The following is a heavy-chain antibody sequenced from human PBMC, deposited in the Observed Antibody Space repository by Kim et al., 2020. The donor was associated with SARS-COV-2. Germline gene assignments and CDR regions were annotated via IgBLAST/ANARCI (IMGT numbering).Heavy chain of an antibody. J-gene: IGHJ4*02. Sequence: GDPVKGRFTISRDNAKNTLYLQMNSLRAEDTAVYYCARRQFTSGWYYFDYWGQGTLVTVSS. V-gene: IGHV3-74*01. CDR3: ARRQFTSGWYYFDY. D-gene: IGHD6-19*01.